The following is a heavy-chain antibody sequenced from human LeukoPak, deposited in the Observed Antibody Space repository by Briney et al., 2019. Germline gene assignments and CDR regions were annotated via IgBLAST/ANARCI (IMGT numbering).Heavy chain of an antibody. D-gene: IGHD5-18*01. V-gene: IGHV4-39*07. J-gene: IGHJ4*02. CDR1: GFFISSSSYY. CDR3: ARGKGIQLWLVEPFDY. CDR2: IYYSGST. Sequence: SETLSLTCTVSGFFISSSSYYWGWIRQPPGKGLEWIGSIYYSGSTYYNPYLESRVNISVDTSKNQFSLKLSSVTAAETAVYYCARGKGIQLWLVEPFDYWGQGTLVTVSS.